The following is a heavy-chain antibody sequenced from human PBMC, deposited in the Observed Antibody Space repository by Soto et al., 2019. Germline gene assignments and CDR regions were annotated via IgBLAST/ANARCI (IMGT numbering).Heavy chain of an antibody. CDR2: IYYSGST. D-gene: IGHD7-27*01. CDR1: GGSISSYY. Sequence: SETLSLTCTVSGGSISSYYWSWIRQPPGKGLEWIGYIYYSGSTNYNPSLKSRGTISVDTSKNQFSLKLSSVTAADTAVYSCASQGPRGANWVRYFDSWGQGTLVTVSS. CDR3: ASQGPRGANWVRYFDS. J-gene: IGHJ4*02. V-gene: IGHV4-59*08.